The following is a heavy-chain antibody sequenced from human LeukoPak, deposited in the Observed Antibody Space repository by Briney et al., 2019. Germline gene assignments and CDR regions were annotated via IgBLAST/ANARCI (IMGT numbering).Heavy chain of an antibody. CDR2: IWYDGSNK. Sequence: PGGSLRLSCAASGFTFSSYGMHWVRQAPGKGLEWVAVIWYDGSNKYYADSVKGRFTISRDNSKNTLYLQMNSLRAEDTAVYYCARDVSWASAFDIWGQGTMVTVSS. J-gene: IGHJ3*02. CDR3: ARDVSWASAFDI. V-gene: IGHV3-33*01. D-gene: IGHD1-26*01. CDR1: GFTFSSYG.